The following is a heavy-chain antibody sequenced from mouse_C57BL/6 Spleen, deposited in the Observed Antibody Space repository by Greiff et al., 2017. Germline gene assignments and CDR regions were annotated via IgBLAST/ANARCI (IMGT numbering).Heavy chain of an antibody. CDR1: GFTFSDYY. J-gene: IGHJ1*03. CDR3: ARDKLGRDWYFDV. Sequence: EVKVVESEGGLVQPGSSMKLSCTASGFTFSDYYMAWVRQVPEKGLEWVANINYDGSSTYYLDSLKSRFIISRDNAKNILYLQMSSLKSEDTATYYCARDKLGRDWYFDVWGTGTTVTVSS. V-gene: IGHV5-16*01. CDR2: INYDGSST. D-gene: IGHD4-1*01.